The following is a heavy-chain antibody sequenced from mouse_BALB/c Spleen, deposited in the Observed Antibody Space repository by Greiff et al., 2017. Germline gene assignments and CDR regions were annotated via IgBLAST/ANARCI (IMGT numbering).Heavy chain of an antibody. Sequence: DVQLVESGGGLVKLGGSLKLSCAASGFTFSSYYMSWVRQTPEKRLELVAAINSNGGSTYYPDTVKGRFTISRENAKNTLYLPMSSLKSEDTALYYCARDQNWVFDSWGQGTTLTVAS. D-gene: IGHD4-1*01. CDR1: GFTFSSYY. V-gene: IGHV5-6-2*01. CDR2: INSNGGST. CDR3: ARDQNWVFDS. J-gene: IGHJ2*01.